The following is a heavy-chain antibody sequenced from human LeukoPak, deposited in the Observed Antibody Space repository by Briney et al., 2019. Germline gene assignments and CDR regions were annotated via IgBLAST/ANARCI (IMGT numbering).Heavy chain of an antibody. CDR3: ARWISYYYGSGSRYYYYMDV. CDR1: GGSFSGYY. J-gene: IGHJ6*03. D-gene: IGHD3-10*01. V-gene: IGHV4-34*01. Sequence: PSETLSLTCAVYGGSFSGYYWSWIRQPPGKGLEWIGEINHSGSTNYNPSLKSRVTISVDTSKNQFSLKLSSVTAADTAVYYCARWISYYYGSGSRYYYYMDVWGKGTTVTISS. CDR2: INHSGST.